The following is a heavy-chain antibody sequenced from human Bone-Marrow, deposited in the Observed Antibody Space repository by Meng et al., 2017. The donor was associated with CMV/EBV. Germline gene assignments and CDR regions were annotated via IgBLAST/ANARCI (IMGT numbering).Heavy chain of an antibody. J-gene: IGHJ6*01. CDR2: IYYSGST. Sequence: SETLSLTCTVSGGSISSYYWSWIRQPPGKGLEWIGYIYYSGSTNYNPSLKSRVTISVDTSKNQFSLKLSSVTATDTAVHYCARLGRVPADPDYYYYGMDVWGQGTTVTGSS. CDR3: ARLGRVPADPDYYYYGMDV. CDR1: GGSISSYY. V-gene: IGHV4-59*01. D-gene: IGHD2-2*01.